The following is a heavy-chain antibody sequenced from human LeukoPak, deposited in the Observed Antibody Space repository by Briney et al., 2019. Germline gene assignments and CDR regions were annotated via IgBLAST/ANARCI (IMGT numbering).Heavy chain of an antibody. V-gene: IGHV1-18*01. CDR1: GYTFTSYG. D-gene: IGHD2-8*01. J-gene: IGHJ3*02. Sequence: ASVKVSCKASGYTFTSYGISWVRQAPGQGLEWMGWISAYNGNTNYAQKLQGRVTMTTDTSTSTAYMELRSLRSDDTAVYYCARVKPYLNGGDAFDIWGQGTMVTVSS. CDR2: ISAYNGNT. CDR3: ARVKPYLNGGDAFDI.